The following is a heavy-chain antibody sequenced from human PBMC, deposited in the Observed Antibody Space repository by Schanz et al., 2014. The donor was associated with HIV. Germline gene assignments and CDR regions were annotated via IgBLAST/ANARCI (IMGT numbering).Heavy chain of an antibody. CDR1: GFTFDEYA. CDR3: AKDIGRDVGYGLDV. D-gene: IGHD1-26*01. V-gene: IGHV3-9*01. J-gene: IGHJ6*02. CDR2: ISWNSGSI. Sequence: EVQLVESGGGLVQPGRSLRLSCAASGFTFDEYAMHWVRQAPGKGLEWVSGISWNSGSIGYADSVKGRFTISRDNAKNSLHLQMNSLRAEDTALYYCAKDIGRDVGYGLDVWGQGTTVTVSS.